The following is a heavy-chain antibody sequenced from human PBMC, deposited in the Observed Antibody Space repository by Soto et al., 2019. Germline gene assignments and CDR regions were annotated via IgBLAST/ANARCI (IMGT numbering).Heavy chain of an antibody. V-gene: IGHV4-34*01. J-gene: IGHJ4*02. CDR3: ARARIAARRVDY. CDR2: INHSGST. Sequence: SETLSLTCAVYGGSFSGYYWSWIRQPPGKGLEWIGEINHSGSTNYNPSLKGRVTISVDTSKNQFSLKLSSVTAADTAVYYCARARIAARRVDYWGQGTLVTVSS. D-gene: IGHD6-6*01. CDR1: GGSFSGYY.